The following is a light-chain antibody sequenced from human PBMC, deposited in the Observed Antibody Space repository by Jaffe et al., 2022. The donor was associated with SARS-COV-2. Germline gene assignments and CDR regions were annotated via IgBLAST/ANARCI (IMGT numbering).Light chain of an antibody. CDR3: TSYASSSSF. CDR1: SSDVGSSNY. CDR2: EVS. J-gene: IGLJ2*01. Sequence: QSALTQPASVSGSPGQSITISCTGTSSDVGSSNYVSWYQQHPGKAPKLMIYEVSKRPSGVPDRFSGSKSGDTASLTISGLQAEDEADYYCTSYASSSSFFGGGTKLTVL. V-gene: IGLV2-14*01.